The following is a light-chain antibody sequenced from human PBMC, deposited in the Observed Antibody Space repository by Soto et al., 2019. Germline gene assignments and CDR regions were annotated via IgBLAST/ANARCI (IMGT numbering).Light chain of an antibody. CDR1: QYINTR. Sequence: MVLTQSPAPLSSFPGTRLTLSFRASQYINTRLAWYQHRPGQAPRLLIYQTSIRAAGIPARFSASGSGTDFTLTISDLQPEDFALYYCHQRQFLPRTFCQGTKVDIK. J-gene: IGKJ1*01. V-gene: IGKV3-11*01. CDR2: QTS. CDR3: HQRQFLPRT.